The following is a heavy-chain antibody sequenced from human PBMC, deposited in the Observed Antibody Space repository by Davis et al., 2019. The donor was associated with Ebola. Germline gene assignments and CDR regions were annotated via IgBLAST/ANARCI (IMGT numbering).Heavy chain of an antibody. CDR1: GFIFSSYT. CDR2: ISVSSGYI. D-gene: IGHD3-10*01. Sequence: GESLKISCAASGFIFSSYTMNWVRQAPGKGLEWVSSISVSSGYIYYEDSVKGRFTISRDNAKNSLYLQMNSLRAEDTALYYCAKDTGVRGVQGYGMDVWGKGTTVTVSS. J-gene: IGHJ6*04. V-gene: IGHV3-21*04. CDR3: AKDTGVRGVQGYGMDV.